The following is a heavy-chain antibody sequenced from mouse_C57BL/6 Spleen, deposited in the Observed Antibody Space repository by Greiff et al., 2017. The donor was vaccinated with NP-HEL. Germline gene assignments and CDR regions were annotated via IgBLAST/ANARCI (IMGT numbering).Heavy chain of an antibody. D-gene: IGHD1-1*01. CDR2: IWWDDDK. Sequence: QVQLKESGPGILQPSQTLSLTCSFSGFSLSTFGMGVGWIRQPAGKGLEWLAHIWWDDDKYYNPALKRRLTISKDTSKNQLFLKIANVDTADTATYYCARTPFYDSRGGYFDVWGTGTTVTVSS. V-gene: IGHV8-8*01. CDR1: GFSLSTFGMG. J-gene: IGHJ1*03. CDR3: ARTPFYDSRGGYFDV.